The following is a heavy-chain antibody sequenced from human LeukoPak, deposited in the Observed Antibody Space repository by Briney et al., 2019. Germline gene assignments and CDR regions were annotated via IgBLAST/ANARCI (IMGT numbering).Heavy chain of an antibody. CDR3: ARKTGYSRENAFDI. J-gene: IGHJ3*02. Sequence: GGSLRLSCAASGFTFSDYYINWIRQAPGKGLEWLSYISSGSIYTNYADSVKGRFTISRDNAKNSLYLQMNSLRAEDTAVYYCARKTGYSRENAFDIWGQGTMVTVSS. V-gene: IGHV3-11*03. CDR1: GFTFSDYY. D-gene: IGHD3-9*01. CDR2: ISSGSIYT.